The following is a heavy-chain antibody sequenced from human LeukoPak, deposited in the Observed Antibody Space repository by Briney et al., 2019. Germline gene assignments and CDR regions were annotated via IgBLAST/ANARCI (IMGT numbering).Heavy chain of an antibody. CDR3: ARGYGGNSPRAFFDY. J-gene: IGHJ4*02. CDR2: INPNSGGT. V-gene: IGHV1-2*02. D-gene: IGHD4-23*01. CDR1: GYTFTGYY. Sequence: GASVKVSCKASGYTFTGYYMHWVRQAPGQGLEWMGWINPNSGGTNYAQKFQGRVTMTRDTSISTAYMELSRLRSDDTAVYYCARGYGGNSPRAFFDYWGQGTLVTVS.